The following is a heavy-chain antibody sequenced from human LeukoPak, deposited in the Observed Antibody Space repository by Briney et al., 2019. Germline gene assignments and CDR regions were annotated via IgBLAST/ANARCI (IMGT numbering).Heavy chain of an antibody. V-gene: IGHV4-34*01. J-gene: IGHJ4*02. D-gene: IGHD6-13*01. CDR1: GGFNGYH. Sequence: PSETLSLTCAVHGGFNGYHWSWIRQSPGKGLEWIGEITYNGVTNYNPSLKVTISVDTSKSLFSLKLSSVTAADTAVYYCASETLTGYSSSWYSGGTGTFVVDWGQGTLVTVSS. CDR2: ITYNGVT. CDR3: ASETLTGYSSSWYSGGTGTFVVD.